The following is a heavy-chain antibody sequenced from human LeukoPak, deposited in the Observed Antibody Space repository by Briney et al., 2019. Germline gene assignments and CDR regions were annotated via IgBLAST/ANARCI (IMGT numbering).Heavy chain of an antibody. V-gene: IGHV3-48*01. D-gene: IGHD4-17*01. CDR3: VRNDGDNAFDI. Sequence: GGSLRLSCAASGFTFSTYSMNWVRRAPGRGLEWVSYISSSSTNIYYKDSVKGRFTISRDNAKNSLYLHMTSLRAEDTAVYYCVRNDGDNAFDIWGQGTMVIVSS. J-gene: IGHJ3*02. CDR2: ISSSSTNI. CDR1: GFTFSTYS.